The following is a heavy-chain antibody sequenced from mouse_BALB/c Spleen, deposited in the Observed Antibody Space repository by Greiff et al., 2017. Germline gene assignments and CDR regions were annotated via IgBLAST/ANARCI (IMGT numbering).Heavy chain of an antibody. D-gene: IGHD2-1*01. Sequence: EVQLVESGGGLVKPGGSLKLSCAASGFAFSSYDMSWVRQTPEKRLEWVAYISSGGGSTYYPDTVKGRFTISRDNAKNTLYLQMSSLKSEDTAMYYCARTFYLTGHYFDYWGQGTTLTVSS. CDR3: ARTFYLTGHYFDY. CDR2: ISSGGGST. V-gene: IGHV5-12-1*01. CDR1: GFAFSSYD. J-gene: IGHJ2*01.